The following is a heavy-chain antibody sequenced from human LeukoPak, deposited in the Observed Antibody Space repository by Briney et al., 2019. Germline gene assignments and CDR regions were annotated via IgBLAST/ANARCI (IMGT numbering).Heavy chain of an antibody. Sequence: GGSLRLSCTASGFTFGDYAMSWVRQAPGKGLEWVGFIRSKAYGGTTEYAASVKGRFTISRDDSKSIAYLQMNSLKTEDTAVYYCTRDSFDILTGYYVDYWGQGTLVTVSS. V-gene: IGHV3-49*04. CDR3: TRDSFDILTGYYVDY. D-gene: IGHD3-9*01. CDR2: IRSKAYGGTT. CDR1: GFTFGDYA. J-gene: IGHJ4*02.